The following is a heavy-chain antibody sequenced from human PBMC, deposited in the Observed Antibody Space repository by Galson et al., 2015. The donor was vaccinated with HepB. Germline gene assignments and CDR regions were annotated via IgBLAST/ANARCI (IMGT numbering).Heavy chain of an antibody. D-gene: IGHD2-21*01. CDR2: IDWDDDK. V-gene: IGHV2-70*11. J-gene: IGHJ4*02. CDR3: ERPPYCVPDPGDY. Sequence: PALVKPTQTPTLTCSFSGFSLTTSRMCVTWIRQPPGNALEWLASIDWDDDKYHSTSLKTRLTISKDTSRNQVVLTMTNMDPVDTASYYCERPPYCVPDPGDYWGQGTLVIVSS. CDR1: GFSLTTSRMC.